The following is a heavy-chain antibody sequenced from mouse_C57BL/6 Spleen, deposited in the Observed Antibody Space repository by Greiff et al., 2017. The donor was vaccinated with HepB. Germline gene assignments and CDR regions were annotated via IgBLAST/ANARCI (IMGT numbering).Heavy chain of an antibody. CDR3: ARGLRQAWFAY. Sequence: PGKGLEWIGEINPDSSTINYAPSLKDKFIISRDNAKNTLYLQMSKVRSEDTALYYCARGLRQAWFAYWGQGTLVTVSA. CDR2: INPDSSTI. V-gene: IGHV4-1*01. J-gene: IGHJ3*01. D-gene: IGHD2-4*01.